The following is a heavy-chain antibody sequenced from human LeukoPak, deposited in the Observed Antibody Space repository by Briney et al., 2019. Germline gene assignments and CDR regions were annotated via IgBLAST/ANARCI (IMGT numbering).Heavy chain of an antibody. Sequence: SETLSLTCTVSGGSISSYYWSWIRQPPGKGLEWIGYIYYSGSTNYNPSLKSRVTISVDTSKNQFSLKLSSVTAADTAVYYCARVVGWFGEFKFDYWGQGTLVTVSS. J-gene: IGHJ4*02. V-gene: IGHV4-59*01. CDR1: GGSISSYY. D-gene: IGHD3-10*01. CDR2: IYYSGST. CDR3: ARVVGWFGEFKFDY.